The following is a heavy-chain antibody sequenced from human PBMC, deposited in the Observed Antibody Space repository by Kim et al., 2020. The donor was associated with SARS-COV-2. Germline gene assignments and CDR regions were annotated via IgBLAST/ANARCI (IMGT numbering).Heavy chain of an antibody. CDR3: AKGAGYSSSWYLKEVYDAFDI. D-gene: IGHD6-13*01. V-gene: IGHV3-23*01. J-gene: IGHJ3*02. Sequence: FTISRDNSKNTLYLQMNSLRAEDTAVYYCAKGAGYSSSWYLKEVYDAFDIWGQGTMVTVSS.